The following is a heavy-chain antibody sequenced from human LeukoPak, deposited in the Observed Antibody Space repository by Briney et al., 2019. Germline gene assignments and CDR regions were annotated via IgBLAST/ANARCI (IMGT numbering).Heavy chain of an antibody. CDR1: GFTLDDYG. Sequence: GGSLRLSCAASGFTLDDYGMSWVRQAPGKGLEWVSGINWNGGSTGYADSVKGRFTISRDNAKNSLYLQMNSLRAEDTALYYCARGGGSRPGQYYCYYYYMDVWGKGTTVTVSS. V-gene: IGHV3-20*04. D-gene: IGHD3-10*01. J-gene: IGHJ6*03. CDR2: INWNGGST. CDR3: ARGGGSRPGQYYCYYYYMDV.